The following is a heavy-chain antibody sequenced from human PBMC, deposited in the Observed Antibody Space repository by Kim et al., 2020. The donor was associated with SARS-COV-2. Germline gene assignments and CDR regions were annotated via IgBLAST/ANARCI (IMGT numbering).Heavy chain of an antibody. CDR2: IYYSGST. V-gene: IGHV4-39*01. CDR1: GGSISSSSYY. D-gene: IGHD2-21*02. Sequence: SDTLSLTCTVSGGSISSSSYYWGWIRQPPGKGLEWIGSIYYSGSTYYNPSLKSRVTISVDTSKNQFSLKLSSVTAADTAVYYCARPSSSWYRGGYVVTAIHYWGQGTLVTVSS. J-gene: IGHJ4*02. CDR3: ARPSSSWYRGGYVVTAIHY.